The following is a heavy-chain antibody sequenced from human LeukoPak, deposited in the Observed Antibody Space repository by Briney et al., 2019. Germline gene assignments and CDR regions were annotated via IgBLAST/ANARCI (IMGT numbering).Heavy chain of an antibody. V-gene: IGHV3-21*01. CDR2: ISYSSSYI. CDR3: ERITFQGPYGMDV. J-gene: IGHJ6*02. D-gene: IGHD3-16*01. Sequence: PGGSLRLSCVVSGYTFSTYSMDWVRQAPGKGLEWVSSISYSSSYIFYTDSVKGRFTISRDDAKNSLFLQMNSLRAEDTAVYYCERITFQGPYGMDVWGQGTTVTVSS. CDR1: GYTFSTYS.